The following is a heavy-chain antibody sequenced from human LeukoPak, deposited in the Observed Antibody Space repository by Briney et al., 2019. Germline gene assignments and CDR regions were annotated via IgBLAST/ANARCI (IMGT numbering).Heavy chain of an antibody. CDR2: INPNSGGT. D-gene: IGHD3-10*01. Sequence: ASVKVSCKASGYTFTDYYMHWVRQAPGQGLEWMGWINPNSGGTNYAQKFQGRVTMTRDTSISTAYMELSRLRSDDTAVYYCARGLWFGELLQGYWGQGTLVTVSS. CDR1: GYTFTDYY. CDR3: ARGLWFGELLQGY. V-gene: IGHV1-2*02. J-gene: IGHJ4*02.